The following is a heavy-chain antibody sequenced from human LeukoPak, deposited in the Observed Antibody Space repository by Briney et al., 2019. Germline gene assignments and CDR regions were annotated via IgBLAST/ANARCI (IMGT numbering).Heavy chain of an antibody. D-gene: IGHD6-19*01. CDR2: ISGSGGST. CDR1: GFTFSSYA. J-gene: IGHJ4*02. V-gene: IGHV3-23*01. CDR3: AKSIVAVAGTDY. Sequence: SGGSLRLSCAASGFTFSSYAMSWVRQAPGKGLEWVSAISGSGGSTYYADSVKGRFTISRDNSKNTPYLQMNSLRAEDTAVYYCAKSIVAVAGTDYWGQGTLVTVSS.